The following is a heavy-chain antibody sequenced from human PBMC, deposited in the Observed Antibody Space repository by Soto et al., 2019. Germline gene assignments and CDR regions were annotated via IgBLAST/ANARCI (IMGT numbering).Heavy chain of an antibody. Sequence: ASVKVSCKASGYTFTGYYMHWVRQAPGQGLEWMGWINPNSGGTNYAQKFQGRVTMTRDTSISTAYMELSRLRSDDTAVYYCARGRYYYDSSGYPYYYYGMDVRGQVTTVTVSS. CDR3: ARGRYYYDSSGYPYYYYGMDV. CDR1: GYTFTGYY. V-gene: IGHV1-2*02. D-gene: IGHD3-22*01. CDR2: INPNSGGT. J-gene: IGHJ6*02.